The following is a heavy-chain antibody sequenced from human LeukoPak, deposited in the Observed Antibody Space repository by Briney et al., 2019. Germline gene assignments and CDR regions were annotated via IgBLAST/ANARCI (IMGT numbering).Heavy chain of an antibody. D-gene: IGHD3-10*01. J-gene: IGHJ5*02. CDR2: ISGSGGST. CDR3: AKDVLPGSGSSWFDP. V-gene: IGHV3-23*01. Sequence: GGSLRLSCAASGFTFSSYAMSWVRQAPGKGLEWVSAISGSGGSTYYADSVKGRFTISRDNSKNTLYLQMNNLRAEDTAVYYCAKDVLPGSGSSWFDPWGQGTLVTVSS. CDR1: GFTFSSYA.